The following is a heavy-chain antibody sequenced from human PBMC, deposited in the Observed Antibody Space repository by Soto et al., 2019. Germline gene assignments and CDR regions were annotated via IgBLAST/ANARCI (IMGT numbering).Heavy chain of an antibody. Sequence: GESLKISCKGSGYSFTSYWISWVRQMPGKGLEWMGRIDPSDSYTNYSPSFQGHVTISADKSISTAYLQWSSLKASDTAMYHCASYSSSPGNYYGMDVWGQGTTVTVSS. V-gene: IGHV5-10-1*01. D-gene: IGHD6-6*01. J-gene: IGHJ6*02. CDR3: ASYSSSPGNYYGMDV. CDR1: GYSFTSYW. CDR2: IDPSDSYT.